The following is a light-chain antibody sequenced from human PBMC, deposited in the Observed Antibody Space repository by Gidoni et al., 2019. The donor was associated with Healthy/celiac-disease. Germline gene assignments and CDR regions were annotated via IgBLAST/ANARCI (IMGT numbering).Light chain of an antibody. J-gene: IGLJ2*01. V-gene: IGLV2-14*01. CDR2: EVS. CDR1: SSDVGGSNY. CDR3: SSYTSSSTVV. Sequence: QSALTPPASVSGSPGRSITISCTGTSSDVGGSNYVSWYQQNPGKAPKLMIYEVSNRPSGVSNRFSGSKSGNTASLTISELQAEDEADYYCSSYTSSSTVVFGGGTKLTVL.